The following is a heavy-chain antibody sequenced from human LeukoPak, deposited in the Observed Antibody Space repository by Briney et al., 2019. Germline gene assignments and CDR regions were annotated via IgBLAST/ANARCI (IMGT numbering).Heavy chain of an antibody. V-gene: IGHV4-39*07. Sequence: SETLSLTCTVSGGSISSSSYYWSWIRQPPGKGLEWIGEINHSGSTNYNPSLKSRVTISVDTSKNQFSLKLSSVTAADTAVYYCARGWWDYYYYMDVWGKGTTVTVSS. D-gene: IGHD2-15*01. CDR1: GGSISSSSYY. CDR3: ARGWWDYYYYMDV. J-gene: IGHJ6*03. CDR2: INHSGST.